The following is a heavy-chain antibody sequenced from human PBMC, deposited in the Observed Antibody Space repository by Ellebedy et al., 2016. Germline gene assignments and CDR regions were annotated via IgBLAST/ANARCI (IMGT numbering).Heavy chain of an antibody. CDR2: IYYSGST. J-gene: IGHJ4*02. Sequence: SETLSLTCTVSGGSISSSSYYWGWIRQPPGKGLEWIGSIYYSGSTYYNPSLKSRVTISVDTSKNQFSLKLSSVTAADTAVYYCASHLDGYNSRPGYFDYWGQGTLVTVSS. V-gene: IGHV4-39*07. D-gene: IGHD5-24*01. CDR1: GGSISSSSYY. CDR3: ASHLDGYNSRPGYFDY.